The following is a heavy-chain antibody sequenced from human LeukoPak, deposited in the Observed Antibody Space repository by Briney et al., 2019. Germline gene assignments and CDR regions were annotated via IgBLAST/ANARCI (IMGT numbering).Heavy chain of an antibody. Sequence: GGSLRLSCAASGFTFDNYAMHWVRQAPGKGLEWVSGISWNSGSIDYVDSVKGRFTISRDNAKNSLYLQMNSLRAEDMALYYCAKGGEWELDYYFDYWGQGTLVTVSS. V-gene: IGHV3-9*03. CDR3: AKGGEWELDYYFDY. J-gene: IGHJ4*02. CDR1: GFTFDNYA. D-gene: IGHD1-26*01. CDR2: ISWNSGSI.